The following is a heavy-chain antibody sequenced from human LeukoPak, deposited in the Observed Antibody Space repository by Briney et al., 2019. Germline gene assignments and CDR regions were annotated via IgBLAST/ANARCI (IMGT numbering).Heavy chain of an antibody. CDR3: ARLLKFYDFSFDP. CDR1: GFTFDDYG. D-gene: IGHD3-3*01. CDR2: INWNGGST. J-gene: IGHJ5*02. Sequence: GGSLRLSCAASGFTFDDYGMSWVRQAPGKGLEWVSNINWNGGSTGYAESVKGRFTISRDNAKNSVYLQMNSLRPEDTAFYYCARLLKFYDFSFDPWGQGTLVTVSS. V-gene: IGHV3-20*04.